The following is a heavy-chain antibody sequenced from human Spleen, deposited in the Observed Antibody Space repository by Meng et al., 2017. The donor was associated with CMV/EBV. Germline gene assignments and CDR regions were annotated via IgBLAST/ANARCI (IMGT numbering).Heavy chain of an antibody. CDR3: ARGLSISHNALDI. Sequence: KASGGPLINYTITWVRQAPGQGLEWMGRIIPILGIANYARKFQGRVAITVDKSTSTSYMELRSLTSEDTAIYYCARGLSISHNALDIWGQGTMVTVSS. J-gene: IGHJ3*02. V-gene: IGHV1-69*02. CDR2: IIPILGIA. CDR1: GGPLINYT. D-gene: IGHD2-2*01.